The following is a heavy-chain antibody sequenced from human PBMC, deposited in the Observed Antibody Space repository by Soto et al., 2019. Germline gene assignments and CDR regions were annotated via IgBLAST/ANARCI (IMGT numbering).Heavy chain of an antibody. CDR2: SYHSGSI. Sequence: QLQESGSGLVKPSETLSLTCAVSGDSISSGGYSWGWIRQPPGKGLEWIGYSYHSGSIYYNPSLKSRVTILVDRSKSQFSLRLTSVTAADTAVYYCVRIGYCGSRWGQGTLVTVSS. V-gene: IGHV4-30-2*01. J-gene: IGHJ4*02. D-gene: IGHD5-12*01. CDR1: GDSISSGGYS. CDR3: VRIGYCGSR.